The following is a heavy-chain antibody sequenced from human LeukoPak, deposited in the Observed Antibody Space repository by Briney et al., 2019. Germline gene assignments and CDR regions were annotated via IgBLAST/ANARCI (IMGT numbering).Heavy chain of an antibody. CDR1: GFTFSSYW. CDR2: IKKDGSEK. D-gene: IGHD7-27*01. CDR3: ARDLSSLGLDD. V-gene: IGHV3-7*03. J-gene: IGHJ4*02. Sequence: GGSLRLSCAASGFTFSSYWMSWVRQAPGKGLEWVANIKKDGSEKYYVDSVKGRFTISRDNAKNSLYLQMNSLRAGDTALYFCARDLSSLGLDDWGQGTLVTVSS.